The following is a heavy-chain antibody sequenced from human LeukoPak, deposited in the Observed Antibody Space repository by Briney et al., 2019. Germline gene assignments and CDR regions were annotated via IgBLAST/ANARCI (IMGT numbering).Heavy chain of an antibody. D-gene: IGHD6-19*01. CDR3: ARDLVAVAGTPLWYFDY. Sequence: ASVKVFCKASGYTFTGYYMHWVRQAPGQGLEWMGWINPNSGGTNYAQKFQGRVTMTRDTSISTAYMELSRLRSDDTAVYYCARDLVAVAGTPLWYFDYWGQGTLVTVSS. CDR1: GYTFTGYY. V-gene: IGHV1-2*02. J-gene: IGHJ4*02. CDR2: INPNSGGT.